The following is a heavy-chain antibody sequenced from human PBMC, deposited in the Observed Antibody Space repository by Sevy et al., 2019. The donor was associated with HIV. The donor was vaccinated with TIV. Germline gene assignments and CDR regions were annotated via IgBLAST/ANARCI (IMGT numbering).Heavy chain of an antibody. Sequence: GGSLRLSCAASRFTFSSYGMHWVRQAPGKGLEWVAVIWYDGKNKYYEDSVKGRFTISRDNSKNTLYLEMNSLRAEDTAVYYCARDVAAAGTTAFGVWGQGTMVTVSS. D-gene: IGHD6-13*01. CDR3: ARDVAAAGTTAFGV. CDR2: IWYDGKNK. V-gene: IGHV3-33*01. J-gene: IGHJ3*01. CDR1: RFTFSSYG.